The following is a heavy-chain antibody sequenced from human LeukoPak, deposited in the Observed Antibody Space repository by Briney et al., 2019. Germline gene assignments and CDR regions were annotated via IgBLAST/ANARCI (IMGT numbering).Heavy chain of an antibody. CDR1: GYTFTSYY. Sequence: ASVKVSCKASGYTFTSYYMHWVRQAPGQGLEWMGIINPSGGSTSYAQKFQGRVTMTRDTSTSTVYMELSSLRSEDTAVYYCARDVSIGRKERQYSGSPGYWGQGTLVTVSS. D-gene: IGHD1-26*01. CDR3: ARDVSIGRKERQYSGSPGY. CDR2: INPSGGST. V-gene: IGHV1-46*01. J-gene: IGHJ4*02.